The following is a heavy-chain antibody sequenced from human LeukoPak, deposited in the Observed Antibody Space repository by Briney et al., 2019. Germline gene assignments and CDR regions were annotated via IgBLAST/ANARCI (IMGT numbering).Heavy chain of an antibody. D-gene: IGHD6-13*01. CDR1: GFTFSSYA. Sequence: GGSLRLSCAASGFTFSSYAMHWVRQAPGKGLEWVAVISYDGSNKYYADSVKGRFTISRDNSKNTLYLQMNSLRAEDTAVYYCAREGIAAAGCLGYWGQGTLVTVSS. J-gene: IGHJ4*02. V-gene: IGHV3-30*04. CDR2: ISYDGSNK. CDR3: AREGIAAAGCLGY.